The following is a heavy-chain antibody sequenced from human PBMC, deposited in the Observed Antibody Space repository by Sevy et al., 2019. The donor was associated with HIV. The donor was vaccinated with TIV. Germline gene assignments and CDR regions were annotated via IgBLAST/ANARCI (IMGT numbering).Heavy chain of an antibody. V-gene: IGHV3-74*01. CDR3: AREGDTVLVPTAVDAFDF. CDR2: IKTDGGNR. D-gene: IGHD2-2*01. J-gene: IGHJ3*01. CDR1: GFTFSNYW. Sequence: GGSLRLSCAASGFTFSNYWMHWVRQAPGKGLVWVSRIKTDGGNRDSADSVKGRFFISRDNAKNLLYLQMNSLRAEDTAVYYCAREGDTVLVPTAVDAFDFWGQGTMVTVSS.